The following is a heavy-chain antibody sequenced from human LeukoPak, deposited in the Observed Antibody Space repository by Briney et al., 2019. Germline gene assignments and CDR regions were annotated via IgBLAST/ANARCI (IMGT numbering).Heavy chain of an antibody. Sequence: GGSLRLSCAASGFTFSSYWMHWVRQAPGKGLEWVSVIYSGGSTYYADSVKGRFTISRDNSKNTLYLQMNSLRAEDTAVYYCARDTMDVWGQGTTVTVSS. CDR3: ARDTMDV. CDR1: GFTFSSYW. CDR2: IYSGGST. J-gene: IGHJ6*02. V-gene: IGHV3-53*01.